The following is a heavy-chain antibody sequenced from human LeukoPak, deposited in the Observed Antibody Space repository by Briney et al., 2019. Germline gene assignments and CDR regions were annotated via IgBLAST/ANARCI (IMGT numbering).Heavy chain of an antibody. D-gene: IGHD1-26*01. V-gene: IGHV4-4*02. CDR3: SRESGPFSPFGF. CDR1: GGSISGTNW. CDR2: ISLRGLT. J-gene: IGHJ4*02. Sequence: PSGTLSLTCGVSGGSISGTNWWSWVRQPPGQGLEWIGEISLRGLTNYNPSLRSRLTMSLDESKNQVSLNLTSVAAADTAVYYCSRESGPFSPFGFWGQGTLVSVHS.